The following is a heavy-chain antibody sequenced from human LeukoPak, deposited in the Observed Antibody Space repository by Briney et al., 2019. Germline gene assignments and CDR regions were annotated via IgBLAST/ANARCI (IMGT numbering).Heavy chain of an antibody. Sequence: EGTLRLSCAASGFTFSSYGMSWVRQAPGKGLEWVSAIRASDGSTYYADSVRGRFTISRDNSKNTLYLQMNSLRAEDTAVYYCAKGARRQLVGDYFDYWGQGTLATVSS. J-gene: IGHJ4*02. CDR1: GFTFSSYG. CDR3: AKGARRQLVGDYFDY. CDR2: IRASDGST. V-gene: IGHV3-23*01. D-gene: IGHD6-13*01.